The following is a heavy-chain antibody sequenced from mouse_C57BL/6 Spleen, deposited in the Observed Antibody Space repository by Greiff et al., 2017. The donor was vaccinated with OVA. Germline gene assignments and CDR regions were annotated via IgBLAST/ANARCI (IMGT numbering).Heavy chain of an antibody. Sequence: VQLKESGPVLVKPGASVKMSCKASGYTFTDYYMNWVKQSHGKSLEWIGVINPYNGGTSYNQKFKGKATLTVDKSSSTAYMELNSLTSEDSAVYYCARKDGSSRYWYFDVWGTGTTVTVSS. D-gene: IGHD1-1*01. J-gene: IGHJ1*03. V-gene: IGHV1-19*01. CDR3: ARKDGSSRYWYFDV. CDR1: GYTFTDYY. CDR2: INPYNGGT.